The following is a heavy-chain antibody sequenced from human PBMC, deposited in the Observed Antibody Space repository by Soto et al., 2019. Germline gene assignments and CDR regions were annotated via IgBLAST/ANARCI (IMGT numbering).Heavy chain of an antibody. J-gene: IGHJ4*02. CDR1: GFAFSSYA. V-gene: IGHV3-23*01. D-gene: IGHD3-16*02. CDR3: AKDRGFIDPFDY. Sequence: EVQLLESGGGLVQPGGSLRLSCAASGFAFSSYAMSWVRQAPGKGLEWVSSISGSTSGTYYADAVKGRFTISRDNSNNTLYLQMNCLRAEDTAVYYGAKDRGFIDPFDYWGQGALVTVSS. CDR2: ISGSTSGT.